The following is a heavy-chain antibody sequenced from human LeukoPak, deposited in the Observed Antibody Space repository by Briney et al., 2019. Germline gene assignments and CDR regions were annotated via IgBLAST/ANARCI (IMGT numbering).Heavy chain of an antibody. CDR2: LSSSSSYI. D-gene: IGHD1-26*01. J-gene: IGHJ4*02. V-gene: IGHV3-21*01. CDR1: GFTFNTYT. Sequence: PGGSLRLSCAASGFTFNTYTMNWVRQVPGKGLEWVCSLSSSSSYIYYADSVKGRFTISRDNAKNSLYLQMNSLTVEDTAVYYCARHRLVGATWGIDYWGQGTLVTVSS. CDR3: ARHRLVGATWGIDY.